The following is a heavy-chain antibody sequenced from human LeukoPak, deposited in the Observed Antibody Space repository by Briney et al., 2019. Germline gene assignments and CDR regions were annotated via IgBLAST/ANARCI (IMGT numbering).Heavy chain of an antibody. CDR3: AREPHSMKYYYGSGSLAGILDV. D-gene: IGHD3-10*01. CDR2: IYYSGST. CDR1: GGSISSYY. Sequence: SETLSLTCAVSGGSISSYYWSWIRQPPGKGLEWIGYIYYSGSTNYNPSLKSRVTISVDTSKNQFSLKLSSVTAADTAVYYCAREPHSMKYYYGSGSLAGILDVWGKGATVTVSS. J-gene: IGHJ6*04. V-gene: IGHV4-59*01.